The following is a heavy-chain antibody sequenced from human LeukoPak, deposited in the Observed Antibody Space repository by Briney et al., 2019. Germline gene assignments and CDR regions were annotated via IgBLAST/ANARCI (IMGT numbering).Heavy chain of an antibody. D-gene: IGHD1-1*01. Sequence: GASVKVSCKASGYTFTSYYMHWVRQAPGQGLEWMGIIDPGGGSTGYAQKFPGRVTMTRDTSTSTVYMELSSLRSEGTAVYYCARQRYTYGTNSDVFDIWGQGTMVTVSS. CDR2: IDPGGGST. CDR3: ARQRYTYGTNSDVFDI. J-gene: IGHJ3*02. V-gene: IGHV1-46*01. CDR1: GYTFTSYY.